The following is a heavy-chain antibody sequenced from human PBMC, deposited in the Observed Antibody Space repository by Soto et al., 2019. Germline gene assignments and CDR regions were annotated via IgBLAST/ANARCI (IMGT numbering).Heavy chain of an antibody. CDR3: ARLRGYSYGTLFDY. CDR1: GFTFSSYA. D-gene: IGHD5-18*01. J-gene: IGHJ4*02. Sequence: GGSLRLSCAASGFTFSSYAMSWVRQAPGKGLEWVSAISGSGGSTYYADSVKGRFTISRDNSKNTLYLQMNSLRAEDTAVYYCARLRGYSYGTLFDYWGQGTLVTVSS. CDR2: ISGSGGST. V-gene: IGHV3-23*01.